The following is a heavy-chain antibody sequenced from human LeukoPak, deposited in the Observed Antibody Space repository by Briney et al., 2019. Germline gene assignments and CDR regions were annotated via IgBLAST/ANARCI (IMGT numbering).Heavy chain of an antibody. V-gene: IGHV5-51*01. J-gene: IGHJ4*02. D-gene: IGHD7-27*01. CDR2: IYPGDSDI. CDR1: GYRFNIYW. CDR3: VRRTTGEYYFDY. Sequence: GESLKISCKVSGYRFNIYWIGWVRQMSGKGPEWMGIIYPGDSDIRYSPSFQGQVNISADKSISTAYLQWNSLKASDTAMYYCVRRTTGEYYFDYWGQGTLVTVSS.